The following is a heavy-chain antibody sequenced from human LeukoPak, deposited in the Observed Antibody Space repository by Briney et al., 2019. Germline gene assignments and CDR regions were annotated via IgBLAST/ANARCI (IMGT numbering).Heavy chain of an antibody. CDR2: IYSGGST. Sequence: GGSLRLSCAASGFTVSSNYMSWVRQAPGKGLEWVSVIYSGGSTYYADSVKGRFTISRDNSENTLYLQMNSLRAEDTAVYYCARDFWRGRNYYYGMDVRGQGTTVTVSS. J-gene: IGHJ6*02. CDR1: GFTVSSNY. CDR3: ARDFWRGRNYYYGMDV. V-gene: IGHV3-66*02. D-gene: IGHD3-3*01.